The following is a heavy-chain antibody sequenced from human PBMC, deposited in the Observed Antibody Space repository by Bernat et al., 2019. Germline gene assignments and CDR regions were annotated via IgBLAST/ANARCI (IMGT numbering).Heavy chain of an antibody. CDR1: GFTFSSYW. CDR3: ARVGSGYYDFWSGYYLEDY. V-gene: IGHV3-7*03. Sequence: EVQLVESGGGLVQPGGSLRLSCAASGFTFSSYWMSWVRQAPGKGLEWVANIKQDGREKYYVDSVKGRFTISSDNAKNSLYLQMNSLRAEDTAVYYCARVGSGYYDFWSGYYLEDYWGQGTLVTVSS. J-gene: IGHJ4*02. CDR2: IKQDGREK. D-gene: IGHD3-3*01.